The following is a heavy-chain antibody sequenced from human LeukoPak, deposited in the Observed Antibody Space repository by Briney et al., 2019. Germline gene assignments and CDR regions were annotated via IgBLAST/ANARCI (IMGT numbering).Heavy chain of an antibody. V-gene: IGHV1-18*01. D-gene: IGHD3-3*01. CDR1: GYTFTSYG. J-gene: IGHJ4*02. Sequence: ASVKVSCKASGYTFTSYGISWVRQAPGQGLEWMGWISAYNGNTNYAQKLQGRVTMTTDTSTSTAYMELRSLRSDDTAVYYCARVGPLGYYDFWSGYYTPFDYWGQGTLVTVSS. CDR2: ISAYNGNT. CDR3: ARVGPLGYYDFWSGYYTPFDY.